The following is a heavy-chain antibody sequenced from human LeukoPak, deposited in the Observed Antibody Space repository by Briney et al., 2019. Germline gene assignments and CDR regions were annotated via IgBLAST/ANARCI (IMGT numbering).Heavy chain of an antibody. Sequence: SETLSLTCAVYGGSFSGYYWSWIRQPPGKGLEWIGEINHSGSTNYNPSLKSRVTISVDTSKNQFSLKLSSVTAADTAVYYCARAHPNWNYGLGYWGQGTLVTVSS. J-gene: IGHJ4*02. CDR1: GGSFSGYY. CDR3: ARAHPNWNYGLGY. D-gene: IGHD1-7*01. CDR2: INHSGST. V-gene: IGHV4-34*01.